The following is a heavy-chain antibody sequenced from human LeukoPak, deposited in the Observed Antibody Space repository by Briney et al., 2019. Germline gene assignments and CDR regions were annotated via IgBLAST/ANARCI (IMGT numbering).Heavy chain of an antibody. V-gene: IGHV3-7*03. Sequence: GGSLRLSCAASGFTFRTYYMSWVRQPPGKGLEWVAGMNQDGSEKYYMDSVKGRFTISRDNAKNSLDLHMTSLRAEDTAVYYCATWGTPGFDYWGQGTLVTVSS. CDR1: GFTFRTYY. CDR3: ATWGTPGFDY. CDR2: MNQDGSEK. J-gene: IGHJ4*02. D-gene: IGHD1-14*01.